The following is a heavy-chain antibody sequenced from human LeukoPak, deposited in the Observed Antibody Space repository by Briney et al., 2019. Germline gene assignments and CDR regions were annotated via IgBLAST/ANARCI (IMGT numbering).Heavy chain of an antibody. CDR1: GDSVSSDSAA. J-gene: IGHJ5*02. CDR2: TYFRSKWYY. V-gene: IGHV6-1*01. Sequence: SQTLSLTCAISGDSVSSDSAAWNWIRQSPSRGLEWLARTYFRSKWYYDYALAVKGRITINPDTSKNQFSLQLNSVTPEDTAVYFLSRDPLWGFTFLCSWGQGTPVTRPS. CDR3: SRDPLWGFTFLCS. D-gene: IGHD3-16*01.